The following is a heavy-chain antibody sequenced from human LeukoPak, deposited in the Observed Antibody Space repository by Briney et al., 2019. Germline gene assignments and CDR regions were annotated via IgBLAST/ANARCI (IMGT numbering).Heavy chain of an antibody. V-gene: IGHV3-11*04. D-gene: IGHD3-16*02. CDR2: ISSSGSTI. J-gene: IGHJ6*03. CDR3: ASCPIVTAADYYYYYMDV. CDR1: GFTFSDYY. Sequence: GGSLRLSCAASGFTFSDYYMSWIRQAPGKGLEWVSYISSSGSTIYYADSVKGRFTISRDNAKNSLYLQMNSLRAEDTAVYYCASCPIVTAADYYYYYMDVWGKGTTVTVSS.